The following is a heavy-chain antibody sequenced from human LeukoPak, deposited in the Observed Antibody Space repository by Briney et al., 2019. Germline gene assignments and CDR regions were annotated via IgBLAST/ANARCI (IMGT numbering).Heavy chain of an antibody. CDR1: GGSISSGGYS. Sequence: SETLSLTCAVSGGSISSGGYSWSWIRQPPGKGLEWIGYIYYSGSTYYNPSLKSRVTISVDTSKNQFSLKLSSVTAADTAVYYCARAGQLVFGYSSNLWFDPWGQGTLVTVSS. V-gene: IGHV4-30-4*07. J-gene: IGHJ5*02. D-gene: IGHD6-6*01. CDR2: IYYSGST. CDR3: ARAGQLVFGYSSNLWFDP.